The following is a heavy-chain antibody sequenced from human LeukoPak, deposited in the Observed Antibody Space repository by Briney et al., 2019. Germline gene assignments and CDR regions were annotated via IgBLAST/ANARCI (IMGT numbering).Heavy chain of an antibody. CDR2: ISGSGAST. D-gene: IGHD2-15*01. V-gene: IGHV3-23*01. CDR1: GFTFSSYA. J-gene: IGHJ4*02. CDR3: AKPLCSGGSCYYYFDY. Sequence: GGSLRLSCAASGFTFSSYAMNWVRQAPGKGLEWVSGISGSGASTYYADSVKGRFTISRDTSKNTLYLQMNSLRAEDTAVYYCAKPLCSGGSCYYYFDYWGQGTLVTVSS.